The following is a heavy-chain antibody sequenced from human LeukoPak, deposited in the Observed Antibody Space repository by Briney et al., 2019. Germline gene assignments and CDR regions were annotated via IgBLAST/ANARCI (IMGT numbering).Heavy chain of an antibody. CDR1: GYTFTSYD. J-gene: IGHJ6*03. Sequence: ASVKVSCKASGYTFTSYDINWVRQATGQGLEWMGWMNPNSGNTGYAQKFQGRVTITRNTSISTAYMELSSLRSEDTAVYYCARNIGVHLYYYMDVWGKGTTVTVSS. CDR3: ARNIGVHLYYYMDV. V-gene: IGHV1-8*03. CDR2: MNPNSGNT. D-gene: IGHD3-10*01.